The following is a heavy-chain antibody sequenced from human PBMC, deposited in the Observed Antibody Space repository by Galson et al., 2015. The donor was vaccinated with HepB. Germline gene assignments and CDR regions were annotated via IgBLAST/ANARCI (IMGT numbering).Heavy chain of an antibody. D-gene: IGHD1-1*01. CDR3: AHRFRSGKTGTTFDY. Sequence: PALVKPTQTLTLTCTFSGFSLSTSGVGVGWIRQPPGKALEWLALIYWDDDKRYSPSLKSRLTITKDTSKNQVVLTMTNMDPVDTATYYCAHRFRSGKTGTTFDYWGQGTLVTVSS. CDR2: IYWDDDK. J-gene: IGHJ4*02. CDR1: GFSLSTSGVG. V-gene: IGHV2-5*02.